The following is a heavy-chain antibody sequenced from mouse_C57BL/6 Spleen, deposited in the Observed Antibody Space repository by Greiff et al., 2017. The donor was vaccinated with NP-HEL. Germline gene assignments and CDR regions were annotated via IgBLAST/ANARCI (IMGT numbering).Heavy chain of an antibody. Sequence: EVKVEESGEGLVKPGGSLKLSCAASGFTFSSYAMSWVRQTPEKRLEWVAYISSGGDYIYYADTVKGRFTISRDNARNTLYLQMSSLKSEDTAMYYCTRDRHYYGSSYVGYYAMDYWGQGTSVTVSS. D-gene: IGHD1-1*01. J-gene: IGHJ4*01. V-gene: IGHV5-9-1*02. CDR1: GFTFSSYA. CDR2: ISSGGDYI. CDR3: TRDRHYYGSSYVGYYAMDY.